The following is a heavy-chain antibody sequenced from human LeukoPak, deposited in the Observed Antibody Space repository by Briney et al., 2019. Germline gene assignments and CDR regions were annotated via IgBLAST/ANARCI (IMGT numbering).Heavy chain of an antibody. Sequence: PSETLSLTCAVYGGPFSGYYWSWIRQPPGKGLEWIGEINHSGSTNYNPSLKSRVTISVDTSKNQFSLKLSSVTAADTAVYYCARGQAYYYGSGSYFNWFDPWGRGTLVTVSS. CDR1: GGPFSGYY. J-gene: IGHJ5*02. V-gene: IGHV4-34*01. CDR2: INHSGST. CDR3: ARGQAYYYGSGSYFNWFDP. D-gene: IGHD3-10*01.